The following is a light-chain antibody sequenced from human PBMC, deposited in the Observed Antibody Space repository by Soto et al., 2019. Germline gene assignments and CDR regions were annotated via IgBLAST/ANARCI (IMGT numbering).Light chain of an antibody. CDR1: QSVSDSS. Sequence: EIVLTQSPGPLSLSPGERATLSCRASQSVSDSSLAWYHQKPGQAPRLLLYGASRRATGIPDTFSGSGSGTDFTLTISRLEPEDFAVYYCQLYGDSPMYTFGQGSKLEIK. CDR2: GAS. V-gene: IGKV3-20*01. CDR3: QLYGDSPMYT. J-gene: IGKJ2*01.